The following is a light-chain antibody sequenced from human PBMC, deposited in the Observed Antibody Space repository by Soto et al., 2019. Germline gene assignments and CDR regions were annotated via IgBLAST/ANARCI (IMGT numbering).Light chain of an antibody. V-gene: IGKV4-1*01. CDR2: WAS. Sequence: DIVMTQSPDSLAVSLGERATINCKSSQSLLYKSYNKNHLAWYQQKPGQSPRLLVYWASTRESGVPDRFSGSGSGTDFTLFIDSLQAEDVAVYFCQQYFDPPWTFGQGTKVEI. CDR3: QQYFDPPWT. CDR1: QSLLYKSYNKNH. J-gene: IGKJ1*01.